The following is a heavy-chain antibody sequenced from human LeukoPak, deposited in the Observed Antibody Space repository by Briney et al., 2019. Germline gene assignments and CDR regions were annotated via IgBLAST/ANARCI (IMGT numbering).Heavy chain of an antibody. CDR3: ARDGIRLGELSFYYYYHMDV. V-gene: IGHV3-30*02. D-gene: IGHD3-16*02. J-gene: IGHJ6*03. CDR1: GFTFSSYG. Sequence: GGSLRLSCAASGFTFSSYGMHWVRQAPGKGLEWVAFIRYDGSNKYYADSVKGRFTISRDNSKNTLYLQMNSLRAEDTAVYYCARDGIRLGELSFYYYYHMDVWGKGTTVTISS. CDR2: IRYDGSNK.